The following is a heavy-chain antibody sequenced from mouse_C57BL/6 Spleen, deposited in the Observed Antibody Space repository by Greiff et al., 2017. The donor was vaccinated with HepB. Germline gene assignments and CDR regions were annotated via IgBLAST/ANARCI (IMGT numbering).Heavy chain of an antibody. CDR2: INPSSGYT. D-gene: IGHD3-3*01. Sequence: QVQLQQSGAELAKPGASVKLSCKASGYTFTSYWMHWVKQRPGQGLEWIGYINPSSGYTKYNQKFKDKATLTAYKSSSTAYMQLSSLTYEDSAVYYCAREGNPRAFGYFDVWGTGTTVTVSS. J-gene: IGHJ1*03. V-gene: IGHV1-7*01. CDR3: AREGNPRAFGYFDV. CDR1: GYTFTSYW.